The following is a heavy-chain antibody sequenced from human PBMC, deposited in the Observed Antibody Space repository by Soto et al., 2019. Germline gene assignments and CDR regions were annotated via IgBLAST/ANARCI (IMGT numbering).Heavy chain of an antibody. V-gene: IGHV4-59*08. CDR2: IYYSGRT. Sequence: SETLSLTFTVSGGSISICYWSWILQPPGKELEWIGYIYYSGRTNHNQSINSRVNISVDTSTNQFSLKPSSVTAEETAVYYCARNSQKMEPWFDPWGQGTLVTVSS. D-gene: IGHD1-1*01. CDR1: GGSISICY. CDR3: ARNSQKMEPWFDP. J-gene: IGHJ5*02.